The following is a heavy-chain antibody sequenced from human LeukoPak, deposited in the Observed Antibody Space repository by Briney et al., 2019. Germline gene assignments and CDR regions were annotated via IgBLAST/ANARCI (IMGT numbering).Heavy chain of an antibody. CDR2: ISGSGDST. V-gene: IGHV3-23*01. CDR3: AKEVPFSGTFHLDY. D-gene: IGHD3-10*01. CDR1: GCTFSSYA. J-gene: IGHJ4*02. Sequence: GGSLRLSCAASGCTFSSYAMSWVRQAPGKGLEWVSAISGSGDSTYYADSVKGRFTISRDNSINTVHLQMNSLRAEDAAVYFCAKEVPFSGTFHLDYWGQGTLATVSS.